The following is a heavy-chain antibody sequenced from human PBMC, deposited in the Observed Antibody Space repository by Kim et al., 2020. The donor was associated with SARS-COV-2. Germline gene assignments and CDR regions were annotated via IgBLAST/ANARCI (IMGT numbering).Heavy chain of an antibody. V-gene: IGHV3-74*01. J-gene: IGHJ4*02. Sequence: SSTSNPDSVQGPITIARDTAKTTLYLQMNSLRLEDTAVYYCARGYGSGTNYWGQGTLVTVST. D-gene: IGHD3-10*01. CDR2: SST. CDR3: ARGYGSGTNY.